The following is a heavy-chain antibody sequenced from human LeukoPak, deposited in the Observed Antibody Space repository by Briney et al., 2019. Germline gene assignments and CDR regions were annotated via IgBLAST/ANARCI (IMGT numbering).Heavy chain of an antibody. CDR2: INHSGST. Sequence: SETLSLTCAVYGGPFTNYYWSWIRQSPGKGLEWIGEINHSGSTTYNPSLKSRVIISVDTSKNQFSLKMSSVTAADTAVYYCARGRHCSSTSCYAGGFDYWGQGTLVTVSS. CDR3: ARGRHCSSTSCYAGGFDY. CDR1: GGPFTNYY. D-gene: IGHD2-2*01. V-gene: IGHV4-34*01. J-gene: IGHJ4*02.